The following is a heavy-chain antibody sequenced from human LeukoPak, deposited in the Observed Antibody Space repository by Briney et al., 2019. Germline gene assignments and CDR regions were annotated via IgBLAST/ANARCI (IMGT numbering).Heavy chain of an antibody. V-gene: IGHV4-39*07. Sequence: PSETLSLTCTVSGGSMRSHSFYWGWIRQSPGKGLEWIANINYGGHTYYNPSVKSRVTLSVDVSKNRFSLTLTSVTAADTALYFCARTHFDSLGWFDPWGQGIQVIVSS. CDR1: GGSMRSHSFY. CDR3: ARTHFDSLGWFDP. CDR2: INYGGHT. J-gene: IGHJ5*02. D-gene: IGHD3-9*01.